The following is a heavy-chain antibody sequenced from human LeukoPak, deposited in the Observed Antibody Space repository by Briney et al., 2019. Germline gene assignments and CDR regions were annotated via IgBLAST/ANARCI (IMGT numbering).Heavy chain of an antibody. V-gene: IGHV4-34*01. CDR2: INHSGST. Sequence: PSETLSLTCAVYGGSFSGYYWSWIRQPPGKGLEWIGEINHSGSTNYNPSLKSRVTISIDTSKNQFSLKLSSVTAADTAVYYRARDSSSWYSNKAFDIWGQGTMVTVSS. CDR3: ARDSSSWYSNKAFDI. D-gene: IGHD6-13*01. J-gene: IGHJ3*02. CDR1: GGSFSGYY.